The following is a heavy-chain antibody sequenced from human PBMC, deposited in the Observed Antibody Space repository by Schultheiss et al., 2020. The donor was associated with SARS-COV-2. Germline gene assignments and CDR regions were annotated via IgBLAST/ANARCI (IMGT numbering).Heavy chain of an antibody. D-gene: IGHD6-13*01. V-gene: IGHV3-66*01. CDR1: GFNVSVRF. CDR3: ARVSSWYYYNNGWFDP. J-gene: IGHJ5*02. Sequence: GESLKISCAASGFNVSVRFMTWVRQGPGKGLEWVSVMDTIGHASYADSVKGRFSMSRDNSKNSLYLQMNSLRAEDTAVYYCARVSSWYYYNNGWFDPWGQGTLVTVSS. CDR2: MDTIGHA.